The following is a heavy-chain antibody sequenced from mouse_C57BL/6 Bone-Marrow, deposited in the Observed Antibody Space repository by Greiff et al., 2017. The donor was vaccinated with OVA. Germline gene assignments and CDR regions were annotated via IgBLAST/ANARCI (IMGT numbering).Heavy chain of an antibody. J-gene: IGHJ2*01. Sequence: VKLMESGAELMKPGASVKLSCKATGYTFTGYWIEWVKQRPGHGLEWIGEILPGSGSTNYNEKFKGKATFTADTSSTTAYMQLSSLTTEDSAIYYCAFFITTVVATSDYWGQGTTLTVSS. CDR1: GYTFTGYW. V-gene: IGHV1-9*01. CDR2: ILPGSGST. D-gene: IGHD1-1*01. CDR3: AFFITTVVATSDY.